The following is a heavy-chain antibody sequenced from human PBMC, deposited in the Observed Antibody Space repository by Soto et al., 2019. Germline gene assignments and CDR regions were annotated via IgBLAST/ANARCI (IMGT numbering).Heavy chain of an antibody. CDR2: IIAMFGTA. D-gene: IGHD3-16*01. J-gene: IGHJ6*02. CDR1: GGTFSSYA. Sequence: QVHLVQSGAEVKKPGSSVKVSCKASGGTFSSYAISWVRQAPGQGLEWMGGIIAMFGTANYAQKFQGRVTFTADKSTSTAYMELSSLRSEDTAVYFCAIGGGPALLYSYYFGIDVWGQGTTVTVSS. CDR3: AIGGGPALLYSYYFGIDV. V-gene: IGHV1-69*06.